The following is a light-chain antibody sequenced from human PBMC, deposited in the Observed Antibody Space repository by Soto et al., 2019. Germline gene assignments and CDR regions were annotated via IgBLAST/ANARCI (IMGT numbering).Light chain of an antibody. Sequence: QLVLTQSPSASASLGASVKLTCTLSSGHSSDAIAWHQQQPEKGPRFLMNLNSDGSHTKGDGIPARSSGSSSGAERYLTISSLQSEDEADYYCQTWGTGIVVFGGGTKLTVL. CDR1: SGHSSDA. CDR2: LNSDGSH. J-gene: IGLJ2*01. CDR3: QTWGTGIVV. V-gene: IGLV4-69*01.